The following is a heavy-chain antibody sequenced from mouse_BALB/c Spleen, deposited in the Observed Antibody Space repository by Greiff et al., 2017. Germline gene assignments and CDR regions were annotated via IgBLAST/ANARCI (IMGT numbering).Heavy chain of an antibody. D-gene: IGHD2-3*01. CDR3: NAPYDGYY. V-gene: IGHV14-4*02. Sequence: EVQLQQSGAELVRSGASVKLSCTASGFNIKDYYMHWVKQRPEQGLEWIGWIDPENGDTEYAPKFQGKATMTADTSSNTAYLQLSSLTSEDTAVYYCNAPYDGYYWGQGTTLTVSS. J-gene: IGHJ2*01. CDR1: GFNIKDYY. CDR2: IDPENGDT.